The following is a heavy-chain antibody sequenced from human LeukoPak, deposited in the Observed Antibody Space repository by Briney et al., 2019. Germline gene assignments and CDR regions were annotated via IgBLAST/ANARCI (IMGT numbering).Heavy chain of an antibody. CDR2: ISYDGSNK. V-gene: IGHV3-30-3*01. CDR1: GFTFRSYA. CDR3: ARDSIPFSIAVAGTPFDY. Sequence: GRSLRLSCAASGFTFRSYAVHWVRQAPGKGLEWVAVISYDGSNKYYADSVKGRFTISRDNSKNTLYLQMNSLRAEDTAVYYCARDSIPFSIAVAGTPFDYWGQGTLVTVSS. J-gene: IGHJ4*02. D-gene: IGHD6-19*01.